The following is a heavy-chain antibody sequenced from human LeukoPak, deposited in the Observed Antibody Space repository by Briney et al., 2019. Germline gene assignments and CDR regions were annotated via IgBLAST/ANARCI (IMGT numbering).Heavy chain of an antibody. CDR1: GYTFTSYY. CDR2: INPSGGST. J-gene: IGHJ4*02. CDR3: ALTYSGYDAFDY. Sequence: ASVKVSCKASGYTFTSYYMHWVRQAPGQGLEWMGIINPSGGSTSYAQKFQGRVTMTRDTSTSTVYMELSSLRSEDTAVYYCALTYSGYDAFDYWGQGTLVTVSS. D-gene: IGHD5-12*01. V-gene: IGHV1-46*01.